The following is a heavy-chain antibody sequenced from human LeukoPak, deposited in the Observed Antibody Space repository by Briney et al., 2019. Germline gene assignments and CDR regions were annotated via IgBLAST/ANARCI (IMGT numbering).Heavy chain of an antibody. CDR2: ISAYDGNT. CDR1: GYTFTSYG. V-gene: IGHV1-18*04. J-gene: IGHJ3*02. Sequence: ASVKVSCKASGYTFTSYGISWVRQAPGQGLEWMGWISAYDGNTNYAQKLQGRVTVTTDTSTSTACMELRSLRSDDTAVYYCARDPSSGWRDAFDIWGQGTMVTVSS. CDR3: ARDPSSGWRDAFDI. D-gene: IGHD6-19*01.